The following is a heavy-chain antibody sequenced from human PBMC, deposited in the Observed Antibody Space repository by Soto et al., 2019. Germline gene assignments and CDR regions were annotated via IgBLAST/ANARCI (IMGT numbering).Heavy chain of an antibody. CDR2: VSIGGST. D-gene: IGHD3-10*01. CDR3: AKRRGSGAHLDX. J-gene: IGHJ4*02. V-gene: IGHV3-23*01. CDR1: GFTFSSYA. Sequence: GGSLRLSFAASGFTFSSYAMGWVRQGPGKGLEWVSLVSIGGSTHYADSVRGLFTISRDNSKNTLSLQMNSLTAEDTAVYFCAKRRGSGAHLDXWGQGALVTVS.